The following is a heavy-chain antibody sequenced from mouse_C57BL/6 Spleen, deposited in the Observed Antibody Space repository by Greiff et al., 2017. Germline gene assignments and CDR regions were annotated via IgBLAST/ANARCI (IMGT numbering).Heavy chain of an antibody. CDR3: ARYSNWDYFDY. CDR1: GYTFTSYW. V-gene: IGHV1-69*01. J-gene: IGHJ2*01. CDR2: IDPSDSYT. D-gene: IGHD4-1*02. Sequence: VQLQQPGAELVMPGASVKLSCKASGYTFTSYWMHWVKQRPGQGLEWIGEIDPSDSYTNYNQKFQGKSTLTVDKSSSTAYMQLSSLTSEDSAVYYCARYSNWDYFDYWGQGTTLTVSS.